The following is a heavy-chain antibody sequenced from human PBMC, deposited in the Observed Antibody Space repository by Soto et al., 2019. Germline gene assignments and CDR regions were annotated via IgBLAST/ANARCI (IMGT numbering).Heavy chain of an antibody. D-gene: IGHD6-13*01. CDR2: ISYNGGNK. CDR3: AKDLDAYTSSWPADY. V-gene: IGHV3-30*18. CDR1: GFTFGRYG. J-gene: IGHJ4*02. Sequence: GGSLRLSCAASGFTFGRYGMHCVRQARGKGLEWVAVISYNGGNKYYADSVKGRFTVSRDNSKNTLYLQMNSLRTDDTAVYYCAKDLDAYTSSWPADYWGQGTLVTVSS.